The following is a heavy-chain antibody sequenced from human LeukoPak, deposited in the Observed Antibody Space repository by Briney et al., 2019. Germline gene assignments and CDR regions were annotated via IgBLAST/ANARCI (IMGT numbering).Heavy chain of an antibody. D-gene: IGHD3-22*01. CDR2: ISYSGNT. Sequence: SETLSLTCTVSGGSISSIIYYWGGIRQPPGKGLGWIGSISYSGNTYYNPSLKSRVTISVDTSKNQFSLKLSSVTAADTAVYYCARHPYYYESSGYYHYFDYWGQGTLVTVSS. CDR1: GGSISSIIYY. CDR3: ARHPYYYESSGYYHYFDY. V-gene: IGHV4-39*01. J-gene: IGHJ4*02.